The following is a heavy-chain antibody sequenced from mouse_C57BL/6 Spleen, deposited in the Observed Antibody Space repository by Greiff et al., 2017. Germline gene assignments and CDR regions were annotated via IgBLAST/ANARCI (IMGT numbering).Heavy chain of an antibody. D-gene: IGHD1-1*01. J-gene: IGHJ2*01. CDR2: IYPGSGST. CDR3: ARGVYYYGSSFYFDY. CDR1: GYTFTSYW. V-gene: IGHV1-55*01. Sequence: QVQLQQPGAELVKPGASVKLSCKASGYTFTSYWITWVKQRPGQGLEWIGDIYPGSGSTNYNEKFKSKATLTVDTSSSTAYMQLSSLTSEDSAVYYGARGVYYYGSSFYFDYWGQGTTLTVSS.